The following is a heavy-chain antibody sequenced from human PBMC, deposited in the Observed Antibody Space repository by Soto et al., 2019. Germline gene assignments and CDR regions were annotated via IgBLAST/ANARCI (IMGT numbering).Heavy chain of an antibody. D-gene: IGHD2-2*02. CDR1: GFIFSGSA. CDR2: IRSRANNFAT. J-gene: IGHJ6*02. CDR3: ARGQGAAIGDYYYHGMDV. Sequence: EVQLVESGGGLVQPGGSLKLSCAASGFIFSGSAIHWVRQASGKGLEWVGRIRSRANNFATSSAASVKGRFTFSRDDSKNTGYLQMNTLKPEHTAVYYCARGQGAAIGDYYYHGMDVWGQGTTVTVSS. V-gene: IGHV3-73*02.